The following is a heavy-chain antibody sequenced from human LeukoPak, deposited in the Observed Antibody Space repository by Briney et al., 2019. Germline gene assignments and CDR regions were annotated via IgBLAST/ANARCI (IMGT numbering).Heavy chain of an antibody. J-gene: IGHJ4*02. V-gene: IGHV1-69*13. CDR3: ARDPLGHCSSSNCYTRMEFDY. CDR1: GGIFSTYG. Sequence: ASVKVSCKASGGIFSTYGFHWVRQAPGQGLEWLGGIIPIFHTSHYARKFQDRVMISADESTSTVYMELSSLRSEDTAVYYCARDPLGHCSSSNCYTRMEFDYWGQGTLVTVSS. D-gene: IGHD2-2*02. CDR2: IIPIFHTS.